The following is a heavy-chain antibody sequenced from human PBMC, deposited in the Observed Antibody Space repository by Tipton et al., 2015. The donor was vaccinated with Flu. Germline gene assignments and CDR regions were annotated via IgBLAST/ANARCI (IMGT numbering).Heavy chain of an antibody. Sequence: TLSLTCAVYGGSFSGHYWTWIRQPPGKGLEWIAEINHSGTTNYNPSLKSRVTISVDTSKNQFSLRLTSVTAADTAVYYCARGSGYANTYFDSWGQGTPVTVSS. D-gene: IGHD5-12*01. CDR3: ARGSGYANTYFDS. CDR2: INHSGTT. V-gene: IGHV4-34*01. CDR1: GGSFSGHY. J-gene: IGHJ4*02.